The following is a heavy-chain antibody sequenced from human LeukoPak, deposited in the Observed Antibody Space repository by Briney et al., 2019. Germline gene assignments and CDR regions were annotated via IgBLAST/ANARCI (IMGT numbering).Heavy chain of an antibody. CDR2: ISGRGDRT. CDR3: ARTYYEDDAFDI. D-gene: IGHD3-3*01. Sequence: GGSLRLSCAASGFTFRNHEINWVRQAPGKALEWVSYISGRGDRTEYADSVKGRFSISRDNVKNSVNVLMNNLRAEDTAVYYCARTYYEDDAFDIWGQGTMVTVSS. V-gene: IGHV3-48*03. J-gene: IGHJ3*02. CDR1: GFTFRNHE.